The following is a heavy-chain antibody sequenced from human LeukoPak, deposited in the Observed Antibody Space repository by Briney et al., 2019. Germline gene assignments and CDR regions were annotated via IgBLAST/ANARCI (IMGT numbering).Heavy chain of an antibody. D-gene: IGHD6-19*01. CDR3: ARDTYNSGWCSDY. CDR2: ISTYNGNT. J-gene: IGHJ4*02. Sequence: GASVKVSCKTSGYTFTSYGISWVRQAPGHGLEWMGWISTYNGNTNYAQNLQGRDIMTTDTSTSTAYMELRSLRSDDTAVYYCARDTYNSGWCSDYWGQGTLVTVSS. V-gene: IGHV1-18*01. CDR1: GYTFTSYG.